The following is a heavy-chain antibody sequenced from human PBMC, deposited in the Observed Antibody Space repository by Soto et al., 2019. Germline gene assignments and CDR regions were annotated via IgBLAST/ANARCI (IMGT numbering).Heavy chain of an antibody. J-gene: IGHJ4*02. CDR1: GFTFSGYG. CDR3: ARSPYYDSSGLFDY. CDR2: IWYDGSNK. V-gene: IGHV3-33*01. D-gene: IGHD3-22*01. Sequence: GGSLRLSCAASGFTFSGYGMHWVRQAPGKGLEWVAVIWYDGSNKYYADSVKGRFTISRDNSKNTLYLQMNSLRAEDTAVYYCARSPYYDSSGLFDYWGQGTLVTVSS.